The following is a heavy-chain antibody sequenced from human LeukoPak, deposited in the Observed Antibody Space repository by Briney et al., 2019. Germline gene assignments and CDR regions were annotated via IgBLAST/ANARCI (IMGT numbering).Heavy chain of an antibody. CDR3: ATGRGAPLGF. V-gene: IGHV3-74*01. CDR1: GIAFSTYW. J-gene: IGHJ4*02. CDR2: ISTDGSNT. Sequence: GGSLRLSCAASGIAFSTYWMHWVRQAPGKGLVWISRISTDGSNTFYADSVKGRFIVSRDNAENTLYLQMDNLRAEDTAMYYCATGRGAPLGFWGQGALVTVSS. D-gene: IGHD1-26*01.